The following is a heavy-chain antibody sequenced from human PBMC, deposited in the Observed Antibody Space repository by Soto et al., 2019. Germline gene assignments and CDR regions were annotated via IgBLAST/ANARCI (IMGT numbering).Heavy chain of an antibody. Sequence: QVQLVESGGGVVQPGRSLRLSCAASGFTFSSYGMHWVRQAPGKGLEWVAVISYDGSNKYYADSVKGRFTISRDNSKNPLYLQMNSLRAEDTAVYYCAKDARVVAAYIDYWGQGTLVTVSS. D-gene: IGHD2-15*01. CDR1: GFTFSSYG. V-gene: IGHV3-30*18. CDR3: AKDARVVAAYIDY. J-gene: IGHJ4*02. CDR2: ISYDGSNK.